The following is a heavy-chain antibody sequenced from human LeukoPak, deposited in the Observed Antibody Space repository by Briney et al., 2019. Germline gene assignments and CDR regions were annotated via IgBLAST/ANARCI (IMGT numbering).Heavy chain of an antibody. CDR3: ARENADAFDI. Sequence: SETLSLTCTVSGGSISSSSYYWGWIRQPPGKGLEWIGSIYYSGSTYYNPSLKSRVTISVDTSKNQFSLKLSSVTAADTAVYYCARENADAFDIWGQGTMVTVPS. V-gene: IGHV4-39*07. J-gene: IGHJ3*02. CDR2: IYYSGST. CDR1: GGSISSSSYY.